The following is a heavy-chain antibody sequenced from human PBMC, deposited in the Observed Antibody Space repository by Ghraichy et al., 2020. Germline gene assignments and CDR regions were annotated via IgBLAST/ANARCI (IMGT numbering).Heavy chain of an antibody. Sequence: GGSLRLSCAASGFTISTYRMNWVRQAPGKGLEWVSSISRDSSRYIYYRDSVKGRFTISRDNAKNSLYLQMNSLRAEDTAVYYCARDVVGDVSDVWDQGTMVTVAA. V-gene: IGHV3-21*01. CDR3: ARDVVGDVSDV. CDR1: GFTISTYR. D-gene: IGHD3-10*01. CDR2: ISRDSSRYI. J-gene: IGHJ3*01.